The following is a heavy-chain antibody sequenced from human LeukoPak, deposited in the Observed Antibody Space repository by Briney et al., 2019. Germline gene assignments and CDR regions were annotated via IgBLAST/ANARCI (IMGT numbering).Heavy chain of an antibody. CDR3: ARPGQLGRYYFDY. J-gene: IGHJ4*02. V-gene: IGHV4-39*01. CDR2: IYYSGST. D-gene: IGHD6-13*01. CDR1: GGSISSSSYY. Sequence: PSETLSLTCTVSGGSISSSSYYWGWIRQPPGKGLEWIGSIYYSGSTYYNPSLKSRVTISVDTSKNQSSLKLSSVTAADTAVYYCARPGQLGRYYFDYWGQGTLVTVSS.